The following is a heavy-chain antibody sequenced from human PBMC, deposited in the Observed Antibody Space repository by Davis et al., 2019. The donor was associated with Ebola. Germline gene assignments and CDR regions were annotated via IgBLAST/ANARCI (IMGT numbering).Heavy chain of an antibody. CDR2: INTNTGKP. D-gene: IGHD3-3*01. CDR1: GYTFTSYG. Sequence: ASVKVSCKASGYTFTSYGMNWVRQAPGQGLEWMGWINTNTGKPTYAQGSTGRLVFSLDTSVSTAYLQISGLEAEDTAVYYCARDRDKPIWAFDIWGQGTMVTVSS. V-gene: IGHV7-4-1*02. CDR3: ARDRDKPIWAFDI. J-gene: IGHJ3*02.